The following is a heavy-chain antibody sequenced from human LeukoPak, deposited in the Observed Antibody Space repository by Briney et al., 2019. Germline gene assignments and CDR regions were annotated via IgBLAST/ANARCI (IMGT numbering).Heavy chain of an antibody. J-gene: IGHJ4*02. D-gene: IGHD3-10*01. V-gene: IGHV5-51*01. Sequence: GESLKISCKGSGYRFTNYWIGWVRQMPGKGLEWMGIIYPGDSDTRYSPSFQGLVTISVDKFISTGYLQWSSLKASDTAMYYCARRAPYGSGTNYYFDYWGQGTLVTVSS. CDR3: ARRAPYGSGTNYYFDY. CDR2: IYPGDSDT. CDR1: GYRFTNYW.